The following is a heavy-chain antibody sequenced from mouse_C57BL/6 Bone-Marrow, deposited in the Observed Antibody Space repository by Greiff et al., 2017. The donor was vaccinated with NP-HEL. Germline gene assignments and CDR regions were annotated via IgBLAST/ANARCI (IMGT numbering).Heavy chain of an antibody. CDR3: AREDGYYGKGYWYFDV. J-gene: IGHJ1*03. Sequence: QVQLQQPGAELVKPGASVKLSCKASGYTFTSYWMHWVKQRPGQGLEWIGMIHPNSGSTNYNEKFKSKATLTVDKSSSTAYMQLSSLTSEDSAVYYCAREDGYYGKGYWYFDVWGTGTTVTVSS. V-gene: IGHV1-64*01. CDR1: GYTFTSYW. CDR2: IHPNSGST. D-gene: IGHD2-3*01.